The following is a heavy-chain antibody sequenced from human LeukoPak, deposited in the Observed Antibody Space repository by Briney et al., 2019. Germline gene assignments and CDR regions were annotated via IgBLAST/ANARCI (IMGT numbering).Heavy chain of an antibody. J-gene: IGHJ4*02. Sequence: GGSLRLSCAASGFTFSSYSMNWVRQAPGKGLEWVSSISSSNSYIYYADSVKGRFTISRDNSKNTLYLQMNSLRAEDTAVYYCAKDPSFRPGYFDYWGQGTLVTVSS. CDR2: ISSSNSYI. CDR1: GFTFSSYS. V-gene: IGHV3-21*01. CDR3: AKDPSFRPGYFDY.